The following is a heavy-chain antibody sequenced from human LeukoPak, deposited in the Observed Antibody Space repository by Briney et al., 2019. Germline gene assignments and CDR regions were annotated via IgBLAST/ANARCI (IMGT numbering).Heavy chain of an antibody. Sequence: SETLSLTCTVSGDSISSSRNCWSWIRQPAGKGLEWIGRIYTSGSTNYNPSLKSRVTMSVDTSKNQFSLKLSSVTAADTAVYYCAREIKSTYYYGSGSYYYYYYMDVWGKGTTVTISS. CDR1: GDSISSSRNC. D-gene: IGHD3-10*01. CDR3: AREIKSTYYYGSGSYYYYYYMDV. J-gene: IGHJ6*03. CDR2: IYTSGST. V-gene: IGHV4-61*02.